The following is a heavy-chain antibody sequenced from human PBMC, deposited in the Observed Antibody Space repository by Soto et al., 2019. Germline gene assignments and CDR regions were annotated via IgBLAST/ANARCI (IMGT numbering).Heavy chain of an antibody. Sequence: SETLSLTCAVYGGSFSGYYWSWIRQPPGKGLEWIGEINHSGSTNYNPSLKSRDTKSVDTSKNQFSLKLSSVTAADTAVFYCARATLWFGELFMRVYWFDPWGQGTLVTVSS. CDR1: GGSFSGYY. J-gene: IGHJ5*02. CDR2: INHSGST. CDR3: ARATLWFGELFMRVYWFDP. V-gene: IGHV4-34*01. D-gene: IGHD3-10*01.